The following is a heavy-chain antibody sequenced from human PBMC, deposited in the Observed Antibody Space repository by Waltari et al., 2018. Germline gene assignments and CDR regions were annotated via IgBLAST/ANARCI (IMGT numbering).Heavy chain of an antibody. Sequence: QVQLQESGPGLVKPSETLSLTCTVSGGSISSHYRTWIRPPPGKGLEWIGYIYYSGSTNYNPSLKSRVTISVDTAKNQFSLKLSSVTAADAAVYYCARGPGSGGSCCGMDVWGQGTTVTVSS. CDR1: GGSISSHY. CDR2: IYYSGST. V-gene: IGHV4-59*11. CDR3: ARGPGSGGSCCGMDV. D-gene: IGHD2-15*01. J-gene: IGHJ6*02.